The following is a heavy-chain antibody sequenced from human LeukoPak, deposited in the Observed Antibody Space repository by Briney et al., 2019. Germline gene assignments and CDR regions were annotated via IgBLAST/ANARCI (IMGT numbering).Heavy chain of an antibody. CDR2: IDWDDDK. CDR1: GFSLSTSGMR. D-gene: IGHD2-15*01. V-gene: IGHV2-70*04. CDR3: AGIVVVAATRTGQNYYYMDV. Sequence: SGPTLVNPTQTLTLTCTFSGFSLSTSGMRVSLIRQTPGKALEWLARIDWDDDKFYSTSLKTRLTISKHTSKNQVVLTMTNMDPVETATYYCAGIVVVAATRTGQNYYYMDVWGKGTTVTVSS. J-gene: IGHJ6*03.